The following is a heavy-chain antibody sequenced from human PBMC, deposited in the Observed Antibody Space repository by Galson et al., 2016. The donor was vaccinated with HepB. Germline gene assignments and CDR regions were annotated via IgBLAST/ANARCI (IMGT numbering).Heavy chain of an antibody. J-gene: IGHJ4*02. D-gene: IGHD6-6*01. CDR1: GFTLSSSD. CDR3: VKGNWYGSSSPTDY. CDR2: LSYDGNNK. Sequence: SLRLSCAASGFTLSSSDMHWVRQAPGEGLEWVATLSYDGNNKYYKDSLRGRFTISRDDSGNTLYLQMDSLRAEDTALYYCVKGNWYGSSSPTDYWGQGTLVTVSS. V-gene: IGHV3-30*03.